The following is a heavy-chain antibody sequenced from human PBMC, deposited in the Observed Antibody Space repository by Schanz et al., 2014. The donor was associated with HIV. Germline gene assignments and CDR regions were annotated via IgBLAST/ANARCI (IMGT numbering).Heavy chain of an antibody. J-gene: IGHJ6*02. V-gene: IGHV3-23*01. D-gene: IGHD1-1*01. CDR2: ISGNGGST. Sequence: EVQLLESGGGLAQPGGSLRLSCAASTFTFNNYDMGWVRQAPGKGLEWVSGISGNGGSTYHADSVKGRFTISRDNSKNTLYLQMNSLRAEDTAVYYCTKEVPPDVWGQGTTVTVSS. CDR3: TKEVPPDV. CDR1: TFTFNNYD.